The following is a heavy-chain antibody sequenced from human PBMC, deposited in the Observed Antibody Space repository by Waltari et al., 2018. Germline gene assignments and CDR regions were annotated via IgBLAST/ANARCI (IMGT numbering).Heavy chain of an antibody. CDR3: ARDRELPGY. D-gene: IGHD3-10*01. CDR2: IYFSWSP. Sequence: QLQLQESGPGLVKPSETLSLTCTVSGGSISSSSYYWGWIRQPPGKGLEWIGSIYFSWSPLHHPALQRWVPISVDTAQNQFSLKLSSGTAADPAVDYWARDRELPGYWGQGTLVIVSS. V-gene: IGHV4-39*07. CDR1: GGSISSSSYY. J-gene: IGHJ4*02.